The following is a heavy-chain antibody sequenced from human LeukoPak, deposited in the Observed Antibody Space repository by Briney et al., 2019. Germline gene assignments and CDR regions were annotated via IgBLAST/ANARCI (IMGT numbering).Heavy chain of an antibody. Sequence: PSETLSLTCTVSGGSISSYYWSWIRQPPGKGLEWIGYIYYSGSTNYNPSLKSRVTMSVDTSKNQFSLKLSSVTAADTAAYYCARDDGSLGVAYFDYWGQGTLVTVSS. CDR1: GGSISSYY. CDR3: ARDDGSLGVAYFDY. J-gene: IGHJ4*02. D-gene: IGHD3-3*01. V-gene: IGHV4-59*12. CDR2: IYYSGST.